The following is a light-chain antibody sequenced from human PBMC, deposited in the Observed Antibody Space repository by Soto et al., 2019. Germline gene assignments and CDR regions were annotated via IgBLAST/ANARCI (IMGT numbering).Light chain of an antibody. CDR3: RHFYKLPYT. Sequence: DIQMTQSPSSLSASVGDRVTIACQASQDIDKSLNWYQQKAGKAPKLLIYSASNLETGVPSRFSGSGSGTHFSLTISSLQPEDIGTYYCRHFYKLPYTFGLGTKLEIK. CDR2: SAS. J-gene: IGKJ2*01. CDR1: QDIDKS. V-gene: IGKV1-33*01.